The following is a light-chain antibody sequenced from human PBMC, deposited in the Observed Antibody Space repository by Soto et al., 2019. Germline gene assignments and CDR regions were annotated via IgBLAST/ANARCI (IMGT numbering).Light chain of an antibody. V-gene: IGLV2-8*01. CDR1: GSDVGDYNY. CDR2: EVS. J-gene: IGLJ1*01. Sequence: VLTQLPSASGSPGQSVTISCTGTGSDVGDYNYVSWYQQHPGKAPKLMVYEVSKRPSGVPDRFSGSKSGNTASLTVSGLQAEDEANYYCSSYTGSSYVFGTGTKVTVL. CDR3: SSYTGSSYV.